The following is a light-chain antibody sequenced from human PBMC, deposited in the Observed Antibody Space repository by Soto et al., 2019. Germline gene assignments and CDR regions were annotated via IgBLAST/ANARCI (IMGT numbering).Light chain of an antibody. J-gene: IGLJ1*01. CDR3: CSYASSSTYV. Sequence: QSALTQPASVSGSPGQSVTISCTGTSTNVGTYQAISWYQQHPGKAPKLILYEVSQRPSRVSDRFSGSKSGNTASLTISGLQAEDEADYHCCSYASSSTYVFGTGTKLTVL. V-gene: IGLV2-23*02. CDR1: STNVGTYQA. CDR2: EVS.